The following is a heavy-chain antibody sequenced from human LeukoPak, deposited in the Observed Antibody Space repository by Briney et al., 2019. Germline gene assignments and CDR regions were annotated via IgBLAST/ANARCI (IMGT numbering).Heavy chain of an antibody. CDR2: IIPILDLT. V-gene: IGHV1-69*04. J-gene: IGHJ4*02. CDR1: GGTFNHFG. Sequence: SVKVSCKASGGTFNHFGINWVRQAPGQGLEWMGRIIPILDLTKYAPKIQDRVTITADKSTSTAYMELNSLRFEDTAVYFCARDSGRPPTSFDYWGQGTLVTVSS. CDR3: ARDSGRPPTSFDY. D-gene: IGHD1-1*01.